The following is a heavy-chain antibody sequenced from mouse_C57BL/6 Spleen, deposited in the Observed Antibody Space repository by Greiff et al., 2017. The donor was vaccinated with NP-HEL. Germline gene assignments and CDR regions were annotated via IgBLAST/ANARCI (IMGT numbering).Heavy chain of an antibody. J-gene: IGHJ2*01. CDR1: GFTFSSYA. D-gene: IGHD2-5*01. Sequence: DVKLVESGGGLVKPGGSLKLSCAASGFTFSSYAMSWVRQTPEKRLEWVATISDGGSYTYYPDNVKGRFTISRDNAKNNLYLQMSHLKSEDTAMYYCAREDYSNYNDDWGQGTTLTVSS. V-gene: IGHV5-4*01. CDR3: AREDYSNYNDD. CDR2: ISDGGSYT.